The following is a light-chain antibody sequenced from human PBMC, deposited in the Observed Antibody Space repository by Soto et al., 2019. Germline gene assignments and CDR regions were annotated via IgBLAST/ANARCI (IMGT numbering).Light chain of an antibody. Sequence: EIVLTQSPATLSFSPGATATLSCRASESVSNYLAWYQLKPGQAPRLVIFDAGSRATGMPARFSASGSCTDFTLTISGLETEDFAVYSCQQRYNGPWTFGQWTRVYIK. J-gene: IGKJ1*01. CDR2: DAG. CDR3: QQRYNGPWT. CDR1: ESVSNY. V-gene: IGKV3-11*01.